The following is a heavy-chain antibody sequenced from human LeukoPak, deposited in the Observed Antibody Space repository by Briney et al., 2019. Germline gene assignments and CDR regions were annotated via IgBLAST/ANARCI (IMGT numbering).Heavy chain of an antibody. J-gene: IGHJ3*02. CDR2: IIPIFGTA. CDR3: ARPDSSIAARYDAFDI. D-gene: IGHD6-6*01. CDR1: GGTFSSHA. Sequence: SVKVSCKASGGTFSSHAISWVRQAPGQGLEWMGGIIPIFGTANYAQKFQGRVTITADESTSTAYMELSSLRSEDTAVYYCARPDSSIAARYDAFDIWGQGTMVTVSS. V-gene: IGHV1-69*13.